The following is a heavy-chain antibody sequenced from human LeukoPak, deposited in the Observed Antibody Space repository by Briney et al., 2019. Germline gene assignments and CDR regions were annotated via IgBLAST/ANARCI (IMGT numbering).Heavy chain of an antibody. D-gene: IGHD3-22*01. CDR2: ISYSGGP. CDR1: GDSIRSYH. CDR3: AREYYGSSGYYNDY. Sequence: SETLSLTCTVSGDSIRSYHWSWIRQPPGKGLEWIGYISYSGGPNYNPSHKSRVTISVDTSKNQFSLKLTSVTAADTAVYYCAREYYGSSGYYNDYWGQGALVTVSS. J-gene: IGHJ4*02. V-gene: IGHV4-59*01.